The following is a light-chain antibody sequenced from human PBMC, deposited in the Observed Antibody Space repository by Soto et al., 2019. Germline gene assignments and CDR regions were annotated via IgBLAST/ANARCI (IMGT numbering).Light chain of an antibody. CDR1: QTISSW. V-gene: IGKV1-5*03. J-gene: IGKJ1*01. CDR2: KSS. CDR3: QHYDSYSEA. Sequence: DIQMTQSPSTLSGSVGDRVTITCRASQTISSWLAWYQQKPGKAPKLLIYKSSTLKSGVPSRFSGSGSGTECTLTISSPQPDAVAACYCQHYDSYSEAFGQRTKVELK.